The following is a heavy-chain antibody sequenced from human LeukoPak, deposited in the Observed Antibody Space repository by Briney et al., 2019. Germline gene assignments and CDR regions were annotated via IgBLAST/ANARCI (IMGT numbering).Heavy chain of an antibody. J-gene: IGHJ4*02. Sequence: PGGSLRLSCAASGFTFSSYGMHWVRQAPGKGLEWVAFIRYDGSNKYYADSVKGRFTISRDNSKNTLYLQMNSLRAEDTAVYYCAKAPDSSSWFFGYWGQGTLVTVSS. CDR3: AKAPDSSSWFFGY. D-gene: IGHD6-13*01. CDR1: GFTFSSYG. V-gene: IGHV3-30*02. CDR2: IRYDGSNK.